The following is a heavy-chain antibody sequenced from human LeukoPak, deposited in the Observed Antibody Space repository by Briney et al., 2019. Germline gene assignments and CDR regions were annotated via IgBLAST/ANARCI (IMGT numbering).Heavy chain of an antibody. Sequence: GASVKVSCKASGYTFTSYYVHWVRQAPGQGLEWMGWINPNSGGTNYAQKFQGWVTMTRDTSISTAYMELSRLRSDDTAVYYCARNGYDFWSGLTYFDYWGQGTLVTVSS. CDR2: INPNSGGT. CDR1: GYTFTSYY. D-gene: IGHD3-3*01. V-gene: IGHV1-2*04. CDR3: ARNGYDFWSGLTYFDY. J-gene: IGHJ4*02.